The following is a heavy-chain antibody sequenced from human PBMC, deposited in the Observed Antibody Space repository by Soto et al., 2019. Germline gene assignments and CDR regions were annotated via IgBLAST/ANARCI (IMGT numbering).Heavy chain of an antibody. Sequence: SETLSLTCAVSGGSISSGGYSWSWIRQPPGKGLEWIGYIYHSGSTYYNPSLKSRVTISVDRSKNQFSLKLSSVTAADTAVYYCARSALGYCSGGSCYPFDYWGQGTLVTVSS. CDR1: GGSISSGGYS. J-gene: IGHJ4*02. D-gene: IGHD2-15*01. CDR3: ARSALGYCSGGSCYPFDY. CDR2: IYHSGST. V-gene: IGHV4-30-2*01.